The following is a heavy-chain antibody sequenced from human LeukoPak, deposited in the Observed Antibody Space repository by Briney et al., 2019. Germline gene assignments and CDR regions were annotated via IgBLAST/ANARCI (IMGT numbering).Heavy chain of an antibody. Sequence: HVASVKVSCTASGYTFTSYGISWVRQAPGQGLEWMGWISAYNGNTNYAQKLQGRVTMTTDTSTSTAYMELRSLRSDDTAVYYCARDFFGGVDTAMVTEACDYWGQGTLVTVSS. D-gene: IGHD5-18*01. J-gene: IGHJ4*02. V-gene: IGHV1-18*01. CDR1: GYTFTSYG. CDR2: ISAYNGNT. CDR3: ARDFFGGVDTAMVTEACDY.